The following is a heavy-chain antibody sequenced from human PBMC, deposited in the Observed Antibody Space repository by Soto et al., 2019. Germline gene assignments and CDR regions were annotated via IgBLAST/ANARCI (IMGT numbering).Heavy chain of an antibody. J-gene: IGHJ5*02. Sequence: ASVKVSCKASGGSFSSFAFSWVRQAPGQGLEWMGGISPVIGTTHYAQIFQGRLTITADRSTMTTYMELSGLKSEDTAIYFCARDYSGYDPALNRFDPWGQGTLVTVSS. CDR3: ARDYSGYDPALNRFDP. D-gene: IGHD5-12*01. CDR1: GGSFSSFA. V-gene: IGHV1-69*06. CDR2: ISPVIGTT.